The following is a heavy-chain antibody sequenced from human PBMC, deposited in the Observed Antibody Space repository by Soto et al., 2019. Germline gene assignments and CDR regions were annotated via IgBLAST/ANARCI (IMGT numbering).Heavy chain of an antibody. CDR3: ARQGSNGAYYYYGMDV. Sequence: GESLKISCKGSGYRFCSYWIAWVRQMPGKGLEWMGIIYPGDSDTMYSPSFQGQVTFSADKSTSTAYLQWSSLKASDTAMYYCARQGSNGAYYYYGMDVWGQGTTVTVSS. CDR1: GYRFCSYW. D-gene: IGHD2-8*01. V-gene: IGHV5-51*01. J-gene: IGHJ6*02. CDR2: IYPGDSDT.